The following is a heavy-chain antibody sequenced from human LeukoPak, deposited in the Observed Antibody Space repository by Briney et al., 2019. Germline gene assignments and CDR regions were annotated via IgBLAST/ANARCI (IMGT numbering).Heavy chain of an antibody. CDR2: INPSGGTT. V-gene: IGHV1-46*01. CDR1: GYTFTSYY. CDR3: ARGGNYDILTGYYWDFDY. J-gene: IGHJ4*02. Sequence: ASVKVSCKASGYTFTSYYMHWVRQAPGQGLEWMGLINPSGGTTRYAQKFQGRVTMTRDLSTSTDYMELSSLRSDDTAVYYCARGGNYDILTGYYWDFDYWGQGTLVTVSS. D-gene: IGHD3-9*01.